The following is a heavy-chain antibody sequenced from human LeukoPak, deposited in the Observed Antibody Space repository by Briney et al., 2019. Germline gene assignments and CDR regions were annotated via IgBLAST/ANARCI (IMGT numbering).Heavy chain of an antibody. D-gene: IGHD3-10*01. CDR2: ISYDGSNK. Sequence: PGRSLRLYCAASGFTFSSYAMHWVRQAPGKGLEWVAVISYDGSNKYYADSVKGRFTISRDNSKNTLYLQMNSLRAEDTAVYYCARAITMVRDEVDYWGQGTLVTVSS. V-gene: IGHV3-30*04. CDR1: GFTFSSYA. CDR3: ARAITMVRDEVDY. J-gene: IGHJ4*02.